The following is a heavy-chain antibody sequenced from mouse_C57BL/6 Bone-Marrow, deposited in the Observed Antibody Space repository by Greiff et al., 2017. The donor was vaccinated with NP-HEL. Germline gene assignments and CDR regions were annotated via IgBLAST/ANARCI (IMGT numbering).Heavy chain of an antibody. D-gene: IGHD1-1*01. V-gene: IGHV5-16*01. Sequence: DVKLVESEGGLVQPGSSMKLSCTASGFTFSDYYMAWVRQVPEKGLEWVANINYDGSSTSYLDSLKSRFIISGDNAKNILYLQMSSLKSEDTATFYCARDSHGSSLYWYFDVWGTGTTVTVSS. J-gene: IGHJ1*03. CDR2: INYDGSST. CDR1: GFTFSDYY. CDR3: ARDSHGSSLYWYFDV.